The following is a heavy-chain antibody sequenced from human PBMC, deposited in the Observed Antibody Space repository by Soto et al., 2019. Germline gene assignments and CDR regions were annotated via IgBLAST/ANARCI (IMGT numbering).Heavy chain of an antibody. J-gene: IGHJ4*02. V-gene: IGHV1-3*01. CDR2: INAGNGNT. CDR1: GYTFTSYA. D-gene: IGHD6-6*01. CDR3: ARKAYSSPSGDY. Sequence: SVKVSCKASGYTFTSYAMHCVLQAPGQRLEWMGWINAGNGNTKYSQKFQGRVTITRDTSASTAYMELSSLRSEDTTVYYCARKAYSSPSGDYWGQGTLVTVSS.